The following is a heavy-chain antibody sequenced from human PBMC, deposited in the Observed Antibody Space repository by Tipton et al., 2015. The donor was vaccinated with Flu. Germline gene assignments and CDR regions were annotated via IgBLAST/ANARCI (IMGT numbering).Heavy chain of an antibody. D-gene: IGHD4-11*01. J-gene: IGHJ5*02. CDR3: ARRDYSNYVSEPKNWFDP. Sequence: TLSLTCTVSGASMSGYYWSWIRQPPGKGLEWIGFIYNTGSTNYKPSLKSRVTISIDTSKNQFSLRLTSVTAADTAVYYCARRDYSNYVSEPKNWFDPWGQGTLVTVSS. V-gene: IGHV4-59*01. CDR1: GASMSGYY. CDR2: IYNTGST.